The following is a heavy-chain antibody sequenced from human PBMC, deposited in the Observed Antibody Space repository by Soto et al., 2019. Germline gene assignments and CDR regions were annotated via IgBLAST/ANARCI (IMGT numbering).Heavy chain of an antibody. D-gene: IGHD3-22*01. CDR1: GGSISSYY. V-gene: IGHV4-59*01. CDR3: ARGPLYDSSGYYRDPLYYFEY. J-gene: IGHJ4*02. Sequence: SETLSLTCTVSGGSISSYYWIWIRQPPGKGLEWIGYIYYSGSTNYNPSLKSRVTISVDTSKNQFSLKLSSVTAADTAVYYCARGPLYDSSGYYRDPLYYFEYWGQGTLVTVSS. CDR2: IYYSGST.